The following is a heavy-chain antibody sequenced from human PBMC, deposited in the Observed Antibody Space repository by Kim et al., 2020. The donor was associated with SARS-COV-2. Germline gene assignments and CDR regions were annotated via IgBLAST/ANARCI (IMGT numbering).Heavy chain of an antibody. Sequence: SETLSLTCTVSGGSISSGGYYWSWIRQHPGKGLEWIGYIYYSGSTYYNPSLKSRVTISVDTSKNQFSLKLSSVTAADTAVYYCARQHDNCYYYYMDVWGKGTTVTVSS. D-gene: IGHD3-9*01. CDR3: ARQHDNCYYYYMDV. J-gene: IGHJ6*03. V-gene: IGHV4-31*03. CDR2: IYYSGST. CDR1: GGSISSGGYY.